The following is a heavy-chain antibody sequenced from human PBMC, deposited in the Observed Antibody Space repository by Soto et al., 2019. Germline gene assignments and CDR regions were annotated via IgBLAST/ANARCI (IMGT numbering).Heavy chain of an antibody. CDR1: GFTFSTFW. CDR3: ARNTWPHVFDI. J-gene: IGHJ3*02. V-gene: IGHV3-7*01. CDR2: IKQDASEK. Sequence: PGGSLRLSCTASGFTFSTFWMIWVRQAPGTGLEWVANIKQDASEKYCVDSVKGRFTISRDNAKNSLYLQMNSLRAEDTAIYYCARNTWPHVFDICGQGTLVTVSS.